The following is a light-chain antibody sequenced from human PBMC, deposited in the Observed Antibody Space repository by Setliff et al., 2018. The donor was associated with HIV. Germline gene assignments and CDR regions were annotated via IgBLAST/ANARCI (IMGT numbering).Light chain of an antibody. V-gene: IGLV2-11*01. CDR2: DVT. Sequence: QSVLTQPASVSGSPGQSITISCTGTSSDVGFYNFVSWYQQHPGKAPKLMIYDVTKRPSGVPDRFSGSKSGNTASLSISGLQADDEADYYCSSYAGSYTYVFGTGTKGTVL. J-gene: IGLJ1*01. CDR1: SSDVGFYNF. CDR3: SSYAGSYTYV.